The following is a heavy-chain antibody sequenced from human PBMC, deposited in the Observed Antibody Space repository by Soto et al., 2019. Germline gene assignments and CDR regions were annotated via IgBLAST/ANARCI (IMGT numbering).Heavy chain of an antibody. J-gene: IGHJ4*02. CDR2: INPKSGGT. V-gene: IGHV1-2*02. CDR3: ERSSRSTAIQDAH. D-gene: IGHD2-21*02. CDR1: GYTFTDYF. Sequence: QVQLVQSGAEVKKPGASVKVSCKASGYTFTDYFIHWVRQAPGQGLEWMGWINPKSGGTNYAPNFQGRVTLTRDPSTSTAYMELPWLRFDDPPVHYGERSSRSTAIQDAHWGQGTLVTVSS.